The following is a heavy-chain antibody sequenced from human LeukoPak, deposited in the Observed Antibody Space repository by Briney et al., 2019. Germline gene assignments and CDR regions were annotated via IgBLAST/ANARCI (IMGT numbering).Heavy chain of an antibody. V-gene: IGHV4-59*08. D-gene: IGHD6-19*01. CDR3: ARVSSGWFPAVDY. CDR1: GGSISSYY. J-gene: IGHJ4*02. Sequence: SETLSLTCTVSGGSISSYYWSWIRQPLGKGLEGIGYIYYSGSTNYNPSLKSRVTISVDTSKNQFSLKLSSVTAADTAVYYCARVSSGWFPAVDYWGQGTLVTVSS. CDR2: IYYSGST.